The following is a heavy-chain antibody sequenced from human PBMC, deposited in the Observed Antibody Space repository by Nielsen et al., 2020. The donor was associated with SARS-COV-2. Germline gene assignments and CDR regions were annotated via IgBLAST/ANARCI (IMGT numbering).Heavy chain of an antibody. D-gene: IGHD2-15*01. CDR3: AREGVVVAAIVYYYYYMDV. Sequence: VRQAPGKGLEWVSSISSSSSYIYYADSVKGRFTISRDNAKNSLYLLMNSLRAEDTAVYYCAREGVVVAAIVYYYYYMDVWGKGTTVTVSS. CDR2: ISSSSSYI. J-gene: IGHJ6*03. V-gene: IGHV3-21*01.